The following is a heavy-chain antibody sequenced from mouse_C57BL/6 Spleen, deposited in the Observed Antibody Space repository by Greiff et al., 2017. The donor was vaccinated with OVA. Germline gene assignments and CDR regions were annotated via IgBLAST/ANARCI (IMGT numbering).Heavy chain of an antibody. Sequence: VQLQQSVAALVRPGASVKLSCTASCFHITHTYMPWLKQRPEQGLEWIGRIDPANGNTKYAPKFQGKATITADTSSNTAYLQLSSLTSEDTAIYYCADYDYDVMDYWGQGTSVTVSS. J-gene: IGHJ4*01. CDR3: ADYDYDVMDY. D-gene: IGHD2-4*01. CDR1: CFHITHTY. V-gene: IGHV14-3*01. CDR2: IDPANGNT.